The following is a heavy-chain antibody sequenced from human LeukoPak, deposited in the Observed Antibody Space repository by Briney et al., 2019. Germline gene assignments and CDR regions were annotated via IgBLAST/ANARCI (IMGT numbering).Heavy chain of an antibody. J-gene: IGHJ3*02. CDR2: IPYDGSNK. CDR1: GFSFSSYW. CDR3: ANLATVTTRGVFDI. V-gene: IGHV3-30*18. Sequence: GGSLRLSCAASGFSFSSYWMSWVRQAPGKGLEWVAVIPYDGSNKYYADSVKGRFTISRDNSKNTLYLQMNSLRAEDTAVYYCANLATVTTRGVFDIWGQETMVTISS. D-gene: IGHD4-17*01.